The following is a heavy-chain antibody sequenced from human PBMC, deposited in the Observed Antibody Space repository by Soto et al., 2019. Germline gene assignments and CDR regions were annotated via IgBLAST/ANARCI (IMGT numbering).Heavy chain of an antibody. Sequence: QVQLVESGGGVVQPGRSLRLSCAASGFTFSSYAMHWVRQAPGKGLEWVAVISHDGSNKYNADSVKGRFTISRDNSKNTLYLQMNSLRAEDTAVYYCAKPRGESGYNYYSYYGMDVWGQGTTVTVSS. D-gene: IGHD3-3*01. V-gene: IGHV3-30*18. J-gene: IGHJ6*02. CDR2: ISHDGSNK. CDR1: GFTFSSYA. CDR3: AKPRGESGYNYYSYYGMDV.